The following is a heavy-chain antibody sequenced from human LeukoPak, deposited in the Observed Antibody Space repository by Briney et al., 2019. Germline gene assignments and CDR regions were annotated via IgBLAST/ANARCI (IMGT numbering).Heavy chain of an antibody. CDR1: GFTFSSYA. CDR3: ARDESSGSYGNFDY. V-gene: IGHV3-21*06. D-gene: IGHD1-26*01. Sequence: GGSLRLSCAASGFTFSSYAMSWVRQAPGKGLEWVSFITRSSSYIYYADSVKGRFTISRDNAKNSLYLQMNSLRAEDTAVYYCARDESSGSYGNFDYWGQGTLVTVSS. CDR2: ITRSSSYI. J-gene: IGHJ4*02.